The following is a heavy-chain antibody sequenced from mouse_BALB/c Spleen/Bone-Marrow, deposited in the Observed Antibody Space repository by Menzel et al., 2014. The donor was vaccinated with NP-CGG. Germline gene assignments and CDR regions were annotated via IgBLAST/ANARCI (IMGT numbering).Heavy chain of an antibody. CDR1: GDSITSVY. CDR3: ARCWRASYRYDAMAY. D-gene: IGHD2-14*01. V-gene: IGHV3-8*02. J-gene: IGHJ4*01. CDR2: ISYSGST. Sequence: VQLKESVPSLVKPSQTLALTCSVTGDSITSVYWNLIRKFPGNKLEYMGYISYSGSTYYNPSLKSRISIIRDTSKNQYYLQLNSVTTEDTATYYCARCWRASYRYDAMAYRGQGPSVTVAS.